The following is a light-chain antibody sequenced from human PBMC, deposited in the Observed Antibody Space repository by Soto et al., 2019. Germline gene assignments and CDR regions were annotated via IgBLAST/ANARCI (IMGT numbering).Light chain of an antibody. CDR1: SSDVGGYSS. CDR2: EVS. Sequence: QSALTQPPSASGSPGQSVTISSTGTSSDVGGYSSVAWFQHHPGKAPKLMIYEVSKRPSGVPDRFSGSKSGNTASLTVSGLQAEDEADYYCISYAGSNNYVFGTGTKLTVL. V-gene: IGLV2-8*01. CDR3: ISYAGSNNYV. J-gene: IGLJ1*01.